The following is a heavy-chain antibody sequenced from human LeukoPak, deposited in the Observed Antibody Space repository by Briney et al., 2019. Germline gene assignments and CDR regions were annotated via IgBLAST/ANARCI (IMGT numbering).Heavy chain of an antibody. CDR3: ARAGIGVVGYFDY. D-gene: IGHD6-19*01. J-gene: IGHJ4*02. V-gene: IGHV3-23*01. Sequence: PGGSLRLSCAASGFTFNSFAMSWVRQAPGPGLEWVSATRGSGGGTYYADSVKGRFTISSDNSKNTLYLQMNSLRDEDTALYYCARAGIGVVGYFDYWGQGTLVTVSS. CDR2: TRGSGGGT. CDR1: GFTFNSFA.